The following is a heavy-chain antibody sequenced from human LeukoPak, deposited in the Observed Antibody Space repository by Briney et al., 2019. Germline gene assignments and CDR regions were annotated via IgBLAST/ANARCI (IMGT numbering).Heavy chain of an antibody. CDR1: GFTFSSYS. CDR3: ARANPPAISFFDY. J-gene: IGHJ4*02. V-gene: IGHV3-21*01. D-gene: IGHD3-9*01. CDR2: ISSSSSSI. Sequence: GGSLRLSCAASGFTFSSYSMNWVRQAPGKGLELVSSISSSSSSIYYADSVKGRFTISRDNAKNSLYLQMNSLRAEDTAVYYCARANPPAISFFDYWGQGTLVTVSS.